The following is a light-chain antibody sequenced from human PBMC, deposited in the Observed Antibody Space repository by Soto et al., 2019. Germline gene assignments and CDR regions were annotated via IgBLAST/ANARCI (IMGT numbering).Light chain of an antibody. CDR1: QAINNY. V-gene: IGKV1-33*01. J-gene: IGKJ1*01. CDR3: QHHHNLPH. CDR2: DAS. Sequence: DIQMTQSPSSLSASVGDRVTITCQASQAINNYLHWYQQKPGKAPKLLIYDASNLEKGAPSRFSGSGSGTDFTFDISSLQPEDVATYYCQHHHNLPHFGQGTKVDSK.